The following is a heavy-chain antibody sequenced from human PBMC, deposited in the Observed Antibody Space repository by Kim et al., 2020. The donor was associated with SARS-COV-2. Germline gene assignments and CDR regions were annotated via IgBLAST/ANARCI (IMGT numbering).Heavy chain of an antibody. Sequence: SETLSLTCTVSGGSISSYYWSWIRQPPGKGLEWIGYIYYSGSTNYNPSLKSRVTISVDTSKNQFSLKLSSVTAADTAVYYCAGGGGSGYYDSSGYLFDYWGQGTLVTVSS. D-gene: IGHD3-22*01. CDR3: AGGGGSGYYDSSGYLFDY. CDR2: IYYSGST. V-gene: IGHV4-59*08. J-gene: IGHJ4*02. CDR1: GGSISSYY.